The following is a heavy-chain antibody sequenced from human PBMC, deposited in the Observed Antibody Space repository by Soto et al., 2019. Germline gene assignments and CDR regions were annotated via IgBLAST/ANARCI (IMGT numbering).Heavy chain of an antibody. J-gene: IGHJ4*02. CDR3: ARDRRDGYKRYCAF. CDR2: ISFSGAT. Sequence: QVRLQESGPGLVKPSETLSLTCTVSGVSITSYFWSWIRQTPGKGLDWIGSISFSGATYSNPSLKGLGPLTVDTSENHLSLTLNSVTSADTAVYFCARDRRDGYKRYCAFWGQGNQVTVSS. D-gene: IGHD2-15*01. CDR1: GVSITSYF. V-gene: IGHV4-59*01.